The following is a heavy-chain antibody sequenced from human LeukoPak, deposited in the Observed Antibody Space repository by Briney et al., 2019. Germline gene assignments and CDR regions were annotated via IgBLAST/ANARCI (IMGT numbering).Heavy chain of an antibody. J-gene: IGHJ4*02. CDR3: AKRGVVIRVILVGFHKEAYYFDS. CDR1: GITLSNYG. D-gene: IGHD3-22*01. CDR2: ISDSAGKT. V-gene: IGHV3-23*01. Sequence: GGSLRLSCAVSGITLSNYGMSWVRQAPGKGLEWVAGISDSAGKTNYADSVKGRFTISRDSPKNTLYLQMNSLRAEDTAVYFCAKRGVVIRVILVGFHKEAYYFDSWGQGALVIVSS.